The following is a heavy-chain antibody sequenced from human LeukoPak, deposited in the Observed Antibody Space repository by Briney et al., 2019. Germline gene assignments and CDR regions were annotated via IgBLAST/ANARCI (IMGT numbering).Heavy chain of an antibody. J-gene: IGHJ6*02. D-gene: IGHD6-19*01. V-gene: IGHV1-69*13. CDR1: GGTFSSYA. Sequence: SVKVSCKASGGTFSSYAISWVRQAPGRGLEWMGGIIPIFGTANYAQKFQGRVTITADESTSTAYMELSSLRSEDTAVYYCARAGGRYSSGWSPRYYYYGMDVWGQGTTVTVSS. CDR3: ARAGGRYSSGWSPRYYYYGMDV. CDR2: IIPIFGTA.